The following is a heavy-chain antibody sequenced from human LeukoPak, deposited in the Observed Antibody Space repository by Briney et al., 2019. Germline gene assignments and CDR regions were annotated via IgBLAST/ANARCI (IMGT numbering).Heavy chain of an antibody. D-gene: IGHD1-26*01. J-gene: IGHJ3*02. CDR3: ARGGIVGAPPFTDALDI. Sequence: SETLSLTCAVYGGSFSGYYWSWIRQPPGKGLEWIGEINHSGSTNYNPSLKSRVTISVDTSKNQFSLKLSSVTAADTAVYYCARGGIVGAPPFTDALDIWGQGTMVTVSS. CDR2: INHSGST. CDR1: GGSFSGYY. V-gene: IGHV4-34*01.